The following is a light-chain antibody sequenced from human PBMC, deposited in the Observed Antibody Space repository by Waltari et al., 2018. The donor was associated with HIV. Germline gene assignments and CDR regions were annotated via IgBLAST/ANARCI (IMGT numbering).Light chain of an antibody. V-gene: IGLV1-47*01. Sequence: QSVLTPPPSASGTPGQRVTISCSGASSDIGSNYVYWYQQLPGTAPKLLIYRNNQRSSGVPDRFSGSKSGTSASLAISGLRSEDEADYYCAAWDVSLRGAYVFGTGTKVAVL. CDR2: RNN. J-gene: IGLJ1*01. CDR3: AAWDVSLRGAYV. CDR1: SSDIGSNY.